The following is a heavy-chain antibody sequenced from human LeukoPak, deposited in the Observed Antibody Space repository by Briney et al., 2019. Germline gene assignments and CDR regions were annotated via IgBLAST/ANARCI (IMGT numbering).Heavy chain of an antibody. CDR1: GGTFSSYA. D-gene: IGHD5-24*01. V-gene: IGHV1-69*01. J-gene: IGHJ4*02. CDR3: ARGRRDGYKKYYFDY. Sequence: ASVEVSCKASGGTFSSYAISWVRQAPGQGLEWMGGIIPIFGTANYAQKFQGRVTITADESTSTAYMELSSLRSEDTAVYYCARGRRDGYKKYYFDYWGQGTLVTVSS. CDR2: IIPIFGTA.